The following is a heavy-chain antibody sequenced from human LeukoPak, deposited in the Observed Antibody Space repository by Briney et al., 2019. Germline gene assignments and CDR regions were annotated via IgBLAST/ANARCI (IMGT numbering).Heavy chain of an antibody. Sequence: GGSLRLSCAASGFTFSSYAMHWVRQAPGKGLEWVSSISSSSSYIYYADSVKGRFTISRGNAKNSLYLQMNSLRAEDTAVYYCARSTYYYDSSGYQQDYWGQGTLVTVSS. CDR3: ARSTYYYDSSGYQQDY. D-gene: IGHD3-22*01. V-gene: IGHV3-21*01. J-gene: IGHJ4*02. CDR1: GFTFSSYA. CDR2: ISSSSSYI.